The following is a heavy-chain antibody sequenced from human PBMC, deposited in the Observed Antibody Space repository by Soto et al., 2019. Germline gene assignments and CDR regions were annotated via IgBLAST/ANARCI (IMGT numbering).Heavy chain of an antibody. J-gene: IGHJ3*02. CDR2: IYYSGST. Sequence: QVQLQESGPGLVKPSQTLSLTCTVSGGSISSGGYYWSWIRQHPGKGLEWIGYIYYSGSTYYTPSXKXXVTISVDTSKNQFSLKLSSVTAADTAVYYCARAYGIWAFEIWGQGTMVTVSS. D-gene: IGHD4-17*01. CDR1: GGSISSGGYY. V-gene: IGHV4-31*03. CDR3: ARAYGIWAFEI.